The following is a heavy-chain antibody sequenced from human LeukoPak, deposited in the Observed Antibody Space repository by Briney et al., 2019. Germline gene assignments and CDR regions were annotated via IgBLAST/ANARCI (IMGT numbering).Heavy chain of an antibody. J-gene: IGHJ4*02. V-gene: IGHV4-34*01. Sequence: SETLSLTCAVYGGSFSGYYWSWIRQPPGKGLEWIGEINHSGSTNYNPSLKSRVTISVDTSKNQFSLKLSSVTAADTALYYCARVKFDYWGQGTLVTVSS. CDR1: GGSFSGYY. CDR3: ARVKFDY. CDR2: INHSGST.